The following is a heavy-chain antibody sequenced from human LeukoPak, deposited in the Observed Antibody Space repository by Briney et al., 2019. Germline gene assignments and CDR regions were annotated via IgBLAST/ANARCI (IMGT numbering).Heavy chain of an antibody. Sequence: SETLSLTCAVYGGSFSGYYWGWIRQPPGKGLEWIGSIYHSGSTYYNPSLKSRVTISVDTSKNQFSLKLSSVTAADTAVYYCARTAYYYDSSGYLYYFDYWGQGTLVTVSS. CDR2: IYHSGST. CDR3: ARTAYYYDSSGYLYYFDY. J-gene: IGHJ4*02. CDR1: GGSFSGYY. V-gene: IGHV4-38-2*01. D-gene: IGHD3-22*01.